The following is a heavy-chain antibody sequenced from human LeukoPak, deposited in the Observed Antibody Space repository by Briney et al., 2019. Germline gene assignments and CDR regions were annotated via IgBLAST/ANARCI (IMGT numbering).Heavy chain of an antibody. Sequence: SETLSLTCAVYGGSFSGYYWSWIRQPPGKGLEWIGYIYYSGSTNYNPSLKSRVTISVDTSKNQFSLKLSSVTAADTAVYYCARVGIAVAGTGGVAYWGQGTLVTVSS. CDR2: IYYSGST. V-gene: IGHV4-59*01. CDR1: GGSFSGYY. CDR3: ARVGIAVAGTGGVAY. D-gene: IGHD6-19*01. J-gene: IGHJ4*02.